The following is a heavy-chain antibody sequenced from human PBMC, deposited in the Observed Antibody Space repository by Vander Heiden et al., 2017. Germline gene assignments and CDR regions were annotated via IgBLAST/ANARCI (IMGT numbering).Heavy chain of an antibody. CDR2: IYYSGST. D-gene: IGHD3-9*01. CDR3: ASAYYDILTGYYYGMDV. V-gene: IGHV4-39*01. Sequence: QLQLQESGPGLVMPSGTLSLTCTVSGGSISSSSYYWGWIRQPAGKGLEWIGSIYYSGSTYYNPSLKSRVTISVDTSKNQFSLKLSSVTAADTAVYYCASAYYDILTGYYYGMDVWGQGTTVTVSS. CDR1: GGSISSSSYY. J-gene: IGHJ6*02.